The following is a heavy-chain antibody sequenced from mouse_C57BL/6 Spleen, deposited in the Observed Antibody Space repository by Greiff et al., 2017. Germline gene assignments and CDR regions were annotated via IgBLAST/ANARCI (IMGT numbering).Heavy chain of an antibody. V-gene: IGHV1-81*01. D-gene: IGHD2-2*01. CDR1: GYTFTSYG. J-gene: IGHJ4*01. CDR2: IYPRSGNT. CDR3: ASYGYGYAMDY. Sequence: QVQLKESGAELARPGASVKLSCKASGYTFTSYGISWVKQRTGQGLEWIGEIYPRSGNTYYNEKFKGKATLTADKSSSTAYMELRSLTSEDSAVYFCASYGYGYAMDYWGQGTSVTVSS.